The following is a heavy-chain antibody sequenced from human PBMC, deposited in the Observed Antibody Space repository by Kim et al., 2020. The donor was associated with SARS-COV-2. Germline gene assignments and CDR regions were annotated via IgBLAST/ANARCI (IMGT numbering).Heavy chain of an antibody. D-gene: IGHD2-8*01. V-gene: IGHV1-2*02. Sequence: ASVKVSCKASGYTFTGYYMHWVRQAPGQGLEWMGWINPNSGGTNYAQKFQSRVTMTRDTSISTAYMELSRLRSDDTAVYYCARDPGPDCTNGVCEPYYYYGMDVWGQGTTVPVSS. CDR3: ARDPGPDCTNGVCEPYYYYGMDV. CDR2: INPNSGGT. J-gene: IGHJ6*02. CDR1: GYTFTGYY.